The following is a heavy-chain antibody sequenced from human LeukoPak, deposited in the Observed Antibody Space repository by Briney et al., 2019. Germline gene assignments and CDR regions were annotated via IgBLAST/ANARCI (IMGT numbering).Heavy chain of an antibody. CDR2: ITGSGGT. J-gene: IGHJ4*02. CDR3: AKGLWAGYARLKDAFDY. CDR1: GFTFSTNA. D-gene: IGHD3-16*01. Sequence: GGSLRLSCAGSGFTFSTNAMSWVRQAPGKGLEWVSTITGSGGTYYADSVKGRFAISRDNSKNTLYLQMNSLRAEDTAVYYCAKGLWAGYARLKDAFDYWGQGTLVTVSS. V-gene: IGHV3-23*01.